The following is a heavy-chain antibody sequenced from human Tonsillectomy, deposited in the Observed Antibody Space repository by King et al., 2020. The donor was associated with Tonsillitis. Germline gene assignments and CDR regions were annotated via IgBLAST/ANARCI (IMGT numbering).Heavy chain of an antibody. D-gene: IGHD3-22*01. V-gene: IGHV4-39*01. CDR3: ARQLRFPRPYYSDSSGYYPNWFDP. J-gene: IGHJ5*02. CDR1: GGSISSSSYY. CDR2: IYYSGST. Sequence: QLQESGPGLVKPSETLSLTCTVSGGSISSSSYYWGWIRQPPGKGLEWIGTIYYSGSTYYNPSLKSRVTISVDTSKNRFSLKLSSVTAADTAVYYCARQLRFPRPYYSDSSGYYPNWFDPWGQGTLVTVSS.